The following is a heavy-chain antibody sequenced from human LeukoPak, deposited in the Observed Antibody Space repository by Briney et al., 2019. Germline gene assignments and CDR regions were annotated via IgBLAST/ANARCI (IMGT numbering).Heavy chain of an antibody. D-gene: IGHD2/OR15-2a*01. J-gene: IGHJ6*03. CDR2: ISSSGSTI. CDR3: ARVVWGIFYDNYYYMDV. CDR1: GFTFSSYE. Sequence: GGSLRLSCAASGFTFSSYEMHWVRQAPGKGLEWVSYISSSGSTIYYADSVKGRFTISRDNAKNSLYLQMNSLKTEDTAVYYCARVVWGIFYDNYYYMDVWGKGTTVIVSS. V-gene: IGHV3-48*03.